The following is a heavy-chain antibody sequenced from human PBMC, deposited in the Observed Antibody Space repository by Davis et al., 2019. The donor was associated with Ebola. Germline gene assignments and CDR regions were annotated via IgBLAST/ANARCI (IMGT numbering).Heavy chain of an antibody. J-gene: IGHJ4*02. CDR3: AGTGSTVTPWTSYFDY. D-gene: IGHD4-17*01. Sequence: PSETLSLTCTVSGGSISSGSYYWSWIRQPAGKGLEWIGHIYTSGSTNYNPSLKSRVTISVDTSKNQFSLKLSSVTAADTAVYYCAGTGSTVTPWTSYFDYWGQGTLVTVSS. V-gene: IGHV4-61*09. CDR1: GGSISSGSYY. CDR2: IYTSGST.